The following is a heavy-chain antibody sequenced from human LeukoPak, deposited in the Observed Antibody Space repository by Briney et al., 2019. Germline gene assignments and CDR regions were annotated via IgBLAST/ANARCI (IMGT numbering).Heavy chain of an antibody. CDR2: INPDSGGT. CDR1: GYTFTGYY. D-gene: IGHD3-16*01. V-gene: IGHV1-2*02. CDR3: ARDGLGGSGAFDI. J-gene: IGHJ3*02. Sequence: ASVKVSCKSSGYTFTGYYIHWVRQAPGQGLEWMGWINPDSGGTNYAQKFQGGVTMTRDTSISTAYMELSRLRSDDTAVYYCARDGLGGSGAFDIWGQGTVVTVSS.